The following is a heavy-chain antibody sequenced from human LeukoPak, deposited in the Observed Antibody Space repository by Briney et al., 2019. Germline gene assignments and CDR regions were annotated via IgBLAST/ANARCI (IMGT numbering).Heavy chain of an antibody. Sequence: GGSLRLSCATSGFTFSTYAMSWVRQAPGKGLEWVSYISSSSSTIYYADSVKGRFTISRDNAKNSLYLQMNSLRDEDTAVYYCARDGGGRYSSGWYDYWGQGTLVTVSS. V-gene: IGHV3-48*02. CDR2: ISSSSSTI. J-gene: IGHJ4*02. CDR3: ARDGGGRYSSGWYDY. CDR1: GFTFSTYA. D-gene: IGHD6-19*01.